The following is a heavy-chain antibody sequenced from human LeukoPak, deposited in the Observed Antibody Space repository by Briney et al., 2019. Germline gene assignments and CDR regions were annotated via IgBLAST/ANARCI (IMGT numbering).Heavy chain of an antibody. CDR1: GYTFTSYG. J-gene: IGHJ5*02. CDR2: ISAYNGNT. D-gene: IGHD2-15*01. Sequence: ASVKVSCKASGYTFTSYGISWVRQAPGQGLEWMGWISAYNGNTNYAQKLQGRVTMTTDTSTSTAYMELRSLRSDDTAVYYCAREYCSGGSCYSLAWFDPWGQGTLVTVSS. V-gene: IGHV1-18*01. CDR3: AREYCSGGSCYSLAWFDP.